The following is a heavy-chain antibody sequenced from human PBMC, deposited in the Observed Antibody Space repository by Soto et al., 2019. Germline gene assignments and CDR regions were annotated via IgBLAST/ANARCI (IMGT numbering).Heavy chain of an antibody. CDR2: IIPILGIA. J-gene: IGHJ5*02. CDR1: GGTFSSYT. V-gene: IGHV1-69*02. CDR3: ARGGRLGYCSGGSCYFHWFDP. Sequence: QVQLVQSGAEVKKPGSSVKVSCKASGGTFSSYTISWVRQAPGQGLEWMGRIIPILGIANYAQKFQGRVTITADKSTSTAYMELSSLGSEDTAVYYCARGGRLGYCSGGSCYFHWFDPWGQGTLVTVSS. D-gene: IGHD2-15*01.